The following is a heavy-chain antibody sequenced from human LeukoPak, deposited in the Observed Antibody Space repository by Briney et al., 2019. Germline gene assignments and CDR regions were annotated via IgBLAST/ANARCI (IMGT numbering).Heavy chain of an antibody. CDR1: GFTFSSYG. Sequence: PGGSLRLSCAASGFTFSSYGMHWVRQAAGRGLEWVAVISYDGSNKYYVDSVKGRFTISRDNSKNTLYLQMNSLRVEDTAVYYCAKDRGSSSWYVDYWGQGTLVTVSS. V-gene: IGHV3-30*18. D-gene: IGHD6-13*01. CDR2: ISYDGSNK. CDR3: AKDRGSSSWYVDY. J-gene: IGHJ4*02.